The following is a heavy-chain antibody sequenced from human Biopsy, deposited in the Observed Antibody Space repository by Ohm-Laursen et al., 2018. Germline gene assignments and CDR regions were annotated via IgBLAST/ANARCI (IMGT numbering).Heavy chain of an antibody. CDR2: ISDSGST. Sequence: SETLSLTWPVSGGSISSFYWTWIRQPPGKGPEWIGDISDSGSTNYKPSLKSRVIISVDTSKNQFSLNLSSVTAADTAVYYCARRGSGGRSFDHWGQGTLVTVSS. CDR3: ARRGSGGRSFDH. D-gene: IGHD2-15*01. CDR1: GGSISSFY. J-gene: IGHJ4*02. V-gene: IGHV4-59*08.